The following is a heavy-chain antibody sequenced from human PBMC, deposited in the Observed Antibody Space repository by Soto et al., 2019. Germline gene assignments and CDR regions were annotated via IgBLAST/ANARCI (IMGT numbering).Heavy chain of an antibody. V-gene: IGHV4-4*02. CDR2: IDHSGTT. CDR3: ARGKVYAFDI. CDR1: GVSISIPNW. J-gene: IGHJ3*02. Sequence: QVQLQESGPGLVKPSGTLSLTCAVSGVSISIPNWWAWVRQAPGKGLEWIGEIDHSGTTNYNPSRNSRVTISLDRSKNQFSRRLSSVAAADTAVYFCARGKVYAFDIWGQGTMVTVSS.